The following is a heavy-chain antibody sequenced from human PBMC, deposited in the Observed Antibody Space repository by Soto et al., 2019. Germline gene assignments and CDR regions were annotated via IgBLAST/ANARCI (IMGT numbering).Heavy chain of an antibody. Sequence: ASETLSLTCTVSGGSISSYYWSWIRQPPGKGLEWIGYIYYSGSTNYNPSLKSRVTISVDTSKNQFSLKLSSVTAADTAVYYCARHNCSGGSCRDYWGQGTLVTVSS. CDR2: IYYSGST. V-gene: IGHV4-59*08. J-gene: IGHJ4*02. CDR1: GGSISSYY. D-gene: IGHD2-15*01. CDR3: ARHNCSGGSCRDY.